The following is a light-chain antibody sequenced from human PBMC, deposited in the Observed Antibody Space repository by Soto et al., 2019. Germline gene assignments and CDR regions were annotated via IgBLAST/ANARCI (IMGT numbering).Light chain of an antibody. Sequence: ETVLTQSPGTLSLSPGDTAALSCRASESVSSRYLAWYQQKSGQAPRLLIYATSSRATDIPDRFIGYGSGTDFTLTISGLEPEDFAVYYCQQYGSSLSTFGQGTKVEIK. J-gene: IGKJ1*01. CDR2: ATS. V-gene: IGKV3-20*01. CDR1: ESVSSRY. CDR3: QQYGSSLST.